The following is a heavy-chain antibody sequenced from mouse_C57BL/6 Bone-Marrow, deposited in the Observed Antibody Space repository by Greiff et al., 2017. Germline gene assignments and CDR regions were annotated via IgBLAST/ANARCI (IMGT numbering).Heavy chain of an antibody. V-gene: IGHV5-12*01. Sequence: EVKVVESGGGLVQPGGSLKLSCAASGFTFSDYYMYWVRQTPEKRLEWVAYISNGGGSTYYPDTVKGRFTISRDNAKNTLYLQMSRLKSEDTAMYYCARHRGYLYYYAMDYWGQGTSVTVAS. D-gene: IGHD2-2*01. CDR2: ISNGGGST. J-gene: IGHJ4*01. CDR1: GFTFSDYY. CDR3: ARHRGYLYYYAMDY.